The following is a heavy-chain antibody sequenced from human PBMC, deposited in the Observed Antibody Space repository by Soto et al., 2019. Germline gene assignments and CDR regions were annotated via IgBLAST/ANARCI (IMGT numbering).Heavy chain of an antibody. CDR1: GDSFNTFSW. CDR3: ATKTISVPGAT. J-gene: IGHJ4*02. CDR2: ISHNGHT. V-gene: IGHV4-4*02. Sequence: PSETLCLTCAVSGDSFNTFSWWSWVRQSPGKGLEYIGEISHNGHTHYHPSLQSRVTISKDESKSQFSLNLTSVTAADTAVYYCATKTISVPGATWGQGTLVTVSS. D-gene: IGHD2-2*01.